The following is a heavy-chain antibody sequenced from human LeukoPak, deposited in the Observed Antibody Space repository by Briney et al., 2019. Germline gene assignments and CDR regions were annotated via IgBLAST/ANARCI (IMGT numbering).Heavy chain of an antibody. D-gene: IGHD3-3*01. Sequence: SETLSLTCAVYGGSFSGYYWSWIRQPPGKGLEWIGEINHSGSTNYNPSLKRRVTISVDTSKNQFSLKLSSVTAADTAVYYCARGLTIFGVAPLTNWFDPWGQGTLVTVSS. CDR2: INHSGST. V-gene: IGHV4-34*01. J-gene: IGHJ5*02. CDR1: GGSFSGYY. CDR3: ARGLTIFGVAPLTNWFDP.